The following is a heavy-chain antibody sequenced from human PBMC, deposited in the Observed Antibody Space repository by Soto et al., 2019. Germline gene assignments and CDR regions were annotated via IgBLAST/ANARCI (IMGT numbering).Heavy chain of an antibody. J-gene: IGHJ5*02. Sequence: GASVKVSCKASGGTFSSYAISWVRQAPGQGLEWMGGIIPIFGTANYAQKFQGRVTITADESTSTAYMELSSLRSEDTAVYYCARLSEWLRLIGWFDPWGQGTLVTVSS. CDR2: IIPIFGTA. CDR1: GGTFSSYA. CDR3: ARLSEWLRLIGWFDP. D-gene: IGHD5-12*01. V-gene: IGHV1-69*13.